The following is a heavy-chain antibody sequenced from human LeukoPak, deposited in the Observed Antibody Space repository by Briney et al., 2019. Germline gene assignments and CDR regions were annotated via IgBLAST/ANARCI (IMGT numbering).Heavy chain of an antibody. CDR2: ITGSGGNT. CDR1: GFTFSNYA. D-gene: IGHD3-9*01. J-gene: IGHJ4*02. Sequence: PGASLRLSCAASGFTFSNYAMSWVRQAPGKGLEWVSAITGSGGNTYYADSVKGRFTISRDNSKNTVFLQMNSLRAEDTAVYYCAKWGDYDVLTGYVSDYWGQGTLVTVSS. V-gene: IGHV3-23*01. CDR3: AKWGDYDVLTGYVSDY.